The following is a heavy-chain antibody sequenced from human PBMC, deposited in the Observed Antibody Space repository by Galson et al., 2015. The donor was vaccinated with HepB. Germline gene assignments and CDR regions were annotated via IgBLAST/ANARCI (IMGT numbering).Heavy chain of an antibody. D-gene: IGHD6-19*01. CDR1: GFSFRDYA. V-gene: IGHV3-23*01. CDR2: ISGSGGDT. CDR3: AKDPWGYNSGWTGTFDI. J-gene: IGHJ3*02. Sequence: SLRLSCAASGFSFRDYAMTWVRQASGKGLEWVSTISGSGGDTLYADSVKGRFIISRDNSKNTLYLEMNSLRVDDTAVYSCAKDPWGYNSGWTGTFDIWGQGALVTVSS.